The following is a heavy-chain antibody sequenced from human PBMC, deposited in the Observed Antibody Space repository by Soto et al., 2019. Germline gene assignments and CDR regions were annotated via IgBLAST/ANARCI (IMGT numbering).Heavy chain of an antibody. CDR2: IKDDGTKT. Sequence: GGSLRLSCSASGFTYSAYYMNWVRQAPGKGLEWVANIKDDGTKTFYADSVRGRFTISRDNAKNSLYLQMNGLRAEDTAVYYCASLNWEVPATGPWGRGTLLNVSS. D-gene: IGHD2-2*01. J-gene: IGHJ4*02. CDR1: GFTYSAYY. CDR3: ASLNWEVPATGP. V-gene: IGHV3-7*03.